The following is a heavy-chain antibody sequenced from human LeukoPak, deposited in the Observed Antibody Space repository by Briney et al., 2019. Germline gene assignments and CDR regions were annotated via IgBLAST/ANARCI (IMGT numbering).Heavy chain of an antibody. V-gene: IGHV3-7*01. CDR3: AKGDRACGGSCQWRGYFDS. CDR1: GFTFSNYW. J-gene: IGHJ4*02. D-gene: IGHD3-10*01. CDR2: IKQDGSEK. Sequence: GGSLRLSCAASGFTFSNYWMSWVRQAPGKGLEWVANIKQDGSEKCYVDSVKGRFTISRDNAKNSLYLQMNSLRAEDTAVYYCAKGDRACGGSCQWRGYFDSWGQGIQVAVSS.